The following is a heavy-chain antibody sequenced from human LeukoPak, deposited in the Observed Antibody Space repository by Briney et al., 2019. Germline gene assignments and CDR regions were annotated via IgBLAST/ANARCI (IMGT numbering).Heavy chain of an antibody. CDR1: GFTFTTFG. Sequence: GGSLRLSCAASGFTFTTFGMHWVRQAPGKGLEWVTFITYDGSNKYYADSVKSRFTISRDNSKNTLYLQMNSLRAEDTAVYYCARAYYDSSGYHYFDYWGQGTLVTVSS. CDR3: ARAYYDSSGYHYFDY. CDR2: ITYDGSNK. J-gene: IGHJ4*02. V-gene: IGHV3-30*12. D-gene: IGHD3-22*01.